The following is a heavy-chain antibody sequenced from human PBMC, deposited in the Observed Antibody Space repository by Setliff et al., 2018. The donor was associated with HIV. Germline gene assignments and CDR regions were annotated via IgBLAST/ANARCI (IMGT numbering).Heavy chain of an antibody. D-gene: IGHD3-22*01. J-gene: IGHJ5*02. V-gene: IGHV4-59*04. CDR2: IYHTGRT. CDR1: GGSFSGYY. Sequence: SETLSLTCAAYGGSFSGYYWTWIRQPPGKGLEWTGSIYHTGRTYYNRSLESRLTISIDTSKNQFSLKLTSVTAADTAMYYCASRIYYYDESRVLREEGFVPWGQGTLVTVSS. CDR3: ASRIYYYDESRVLREEGFVP.